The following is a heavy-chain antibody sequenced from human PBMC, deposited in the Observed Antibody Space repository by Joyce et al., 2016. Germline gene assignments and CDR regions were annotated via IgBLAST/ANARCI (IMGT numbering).Heavy chain of an antibody. CDR1: GFTFSGFG. CDR3: ARVAVADDDSGYYGSYFDY. D-gene: IGHD3-22*01. J-gene: IGHJ4*02. Sequence: VRLVESGGGVVQPGSSRRLSCAVSGFTFSGFGMHWVRQAPGKGLEWLKFIGYDGTKTFYADSVKVRFTVSRDNSRNTLYLQLNSLKPEDTAVYYCARVAVADDDSGYYGSYFDYWGQGTLVTVSS. V-gene: IGHV3-30*03. CDR2: IGYDGTKT.